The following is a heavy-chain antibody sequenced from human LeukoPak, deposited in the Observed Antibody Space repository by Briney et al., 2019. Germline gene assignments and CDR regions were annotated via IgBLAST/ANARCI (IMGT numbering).Heavy chain of an antibody. D-gene: IGHD3-10*01. V-gene: IGHV3-53*01. CDR2: IYPGGDI. CDR3: ARVFPRPWFGELLFSNRPMVHDAFDI. J-gene: IGHJ3*02. Sequence: PGGSLRLSCAASELTVTSNYMSWVRQAPGKGLQWVSVIYPGGDIYYADSVKGRFIISRDNSKNTLSLQMNSLTAGDTAVYYCARVFPRPWFGELLFSNRPMVHDAFDIWGQGTMVTVSS. CDR1: ELTVTSNY.